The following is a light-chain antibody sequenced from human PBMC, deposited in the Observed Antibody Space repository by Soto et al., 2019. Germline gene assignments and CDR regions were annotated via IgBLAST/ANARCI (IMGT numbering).Light chain of an antibody. CDR2: DAS. CDR3: QQYNNWPIT. Sequence: EIVLTQSPATLSLSPGERATLSCRASQSVSSYLAWYQQKPGQAPRLLIYDASNRATGIPARFSGSGSGTDFTLTISSLEPEDFAVYYCQQYNNWPITFGQGIRLEI. CDR1: QSVSSY. J-gene: IGKJ5*01. V-gene: IGKV3-11*01.